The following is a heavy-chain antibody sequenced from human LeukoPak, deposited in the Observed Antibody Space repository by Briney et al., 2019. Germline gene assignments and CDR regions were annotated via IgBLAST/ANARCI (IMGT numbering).Heavy chain of an antibody. V-gene: IGHV3-23*01. Sequence: GGSLRLSCEASGLSFTNYAMVWVRQAPGKGLQWISTLTGYGGAYYADSGEGRFIISRDISKNTMFLQMYGLRAEDTAVYYCAKGAAAGKVDWFDPWGQGTLVTVSS. CDR1: GLSFTNYA. D-gene: IGHD6-13*01. CDR3: AKGAAAGKVDWFDP. CDR2: LTGYGGA. J-gene: IGHJ5*02.